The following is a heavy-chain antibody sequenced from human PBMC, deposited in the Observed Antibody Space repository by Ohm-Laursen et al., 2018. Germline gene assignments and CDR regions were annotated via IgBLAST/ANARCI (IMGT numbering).Heavy chain of an antibody. Sequence: SLRLSCAASGFTFSSYWMTWVRQPPGKGLEWVARIKVDGSEKYYVDSVKGRSTISRDDAKNSLYLQMSSLRAEDTAVYYCATVLTLGYWGQGTLVTVSS. D-gene: IGHD2-8*01. CDR1: GFTFSSYW. V-gene: IGHV3-7*01. CDR2: IKVDGSEK. J-gene: IGHJ4*02. CDR3: ATVLTLGY.